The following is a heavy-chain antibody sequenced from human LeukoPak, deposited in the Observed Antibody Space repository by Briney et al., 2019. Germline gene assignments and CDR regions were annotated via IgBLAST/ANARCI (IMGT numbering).Heavy chain of an antibody. V-gene: IGHV3-48*04. CDR1: GFTFSTFS. CDR3: ARDRGSYYYYMDV. Sequence: PGGSLRLSCAASGFTFSTFSMNWVRQAPGKGLEWISYISSSSSTIYYTDSVKGRFTISRDNAKNSLYLQMNSLRAEDTAVYYCARDRGSYYYYMDVWGKGTTVTVSS. J-gene: IGHJ6*03. CDR2: ISSSSSTI. D-gene: IGHD1-26*01.